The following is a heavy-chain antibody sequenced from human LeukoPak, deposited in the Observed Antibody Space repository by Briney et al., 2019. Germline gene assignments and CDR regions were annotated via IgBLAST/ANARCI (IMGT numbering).Heavy chain of an antibody. D-gene: IGHD2-21*02. J-gene: IGHJ4*02. CDR3: ARVGMDCGGDCYDYFDY. CDR1: GGTFSSYA. V-gene: IGHV1-69*13. CDR2: IIPIFGTA. Sequence: GASVKVSCKASGGTFSSYAISWVRQAPGQGLEWMGGIIPIFGTANYAQKFQGRVTITADESTSTAYMEPSSLRSEDTAVYYCARVGMDCGGDCYDYFDYWGQGTLVTVSS.